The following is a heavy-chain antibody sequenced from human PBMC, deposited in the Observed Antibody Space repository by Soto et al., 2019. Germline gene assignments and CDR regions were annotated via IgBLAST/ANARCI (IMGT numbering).Heavy chain of an antibody. D-gene: IGHD3-22*01. CDR1: GGTFSSYA. CDR3: ERAFYFDCSVYFSAVYYCARDGNWRLDY. J-gene: IGHJ4*02. V-gene: IGHV1-69*13. Sequence: SVKVSCKASGGTFSSYAISWVRQAPGQGLEWMGGIIPIFGTTNYAQKFQGRVTITADESTSTANKEQSSLRSKDTAVYYCERAFYFDCSVYFSAVYYCARDGNWRLDYWGQGALVTVSS. CDR2: IIPIFGTT.